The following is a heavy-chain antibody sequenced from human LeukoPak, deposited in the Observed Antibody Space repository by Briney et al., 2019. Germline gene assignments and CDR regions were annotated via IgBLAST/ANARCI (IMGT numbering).Heavy chain of an antibody. CDR3: ARNYYYGMDV. Sequence: GGSLRLSCAAPGFIFSNYWMTWVRQAPGKGLEWVANIKEDGGDKNYVDSVKGRLTISRDNAKNSLYLQMNSLRAEDTAVYYCARNYYYGMDVWGQGTTVTVSS. CDR2: IKEDGGDK. V-gene: IGHV3-7*04. J-gene: IGHJ6*02. CDR1: GFIFSNYW.